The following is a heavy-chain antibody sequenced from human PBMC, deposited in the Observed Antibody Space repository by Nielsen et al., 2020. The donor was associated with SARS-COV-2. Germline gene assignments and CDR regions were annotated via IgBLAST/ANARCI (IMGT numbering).Heavy chain of an antibody. J-gene: IGHJ6*02. Sequence: GESLKISCAASGFTFSSYAMSWVRQAPGKGLEWVSAISGSGGSTYYADSVKGRFTISRDNSKNTLYLQMNSLRAEDTAVYYCAKDTSSGSYYYYGMDVWGQGTTVTVSS. CDR1: GFTFSSYA. D-gene: IGHD3-22*01. CDR2: ISGSGGST. V-gene: IGHV3-23*01. CDR3: AKDTSSGSYYYYGMDV.